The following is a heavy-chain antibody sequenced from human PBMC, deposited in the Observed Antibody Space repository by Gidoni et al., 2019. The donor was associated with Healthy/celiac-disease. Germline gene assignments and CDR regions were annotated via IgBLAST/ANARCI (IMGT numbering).Heavy chain of an antibody. CDR2: IYHSGST. CDR1: GGSISSGGYS. J-gene: IGHJ4*02. V-gene: IGHV4-30-2*01. CDR3: ARGTYYYGSGSYALLDY. D-gene: IGHD3-10*01. Sequence: QLQLQESGSRLVKPSQTLSLTCAVSGGSISSGGYSWSWIRQPPVKGLEWIGYIYHSGSTYYNPSLKSRVTISVDRSKNQFSLKLSSVTAADTAVYYCARGTYYYGSGSYALLDYWGQGTLVTVSS.